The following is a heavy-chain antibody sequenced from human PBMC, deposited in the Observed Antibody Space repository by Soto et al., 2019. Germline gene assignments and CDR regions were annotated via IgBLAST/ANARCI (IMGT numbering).Heavy chain of an antibody. J-gene: IGHJ4*02. CDR2: IIPILGIA. D-gene: IGHD3-10*01. CDR3: ARDRDEDYGNVDC. V-gene: IGHV1-69*08. CDR1: GGTFSSYT. Sequence: QVQLVQSGAEVKKPGSSVKVSCKASGGTFSSYTISWVRQAPGQGLEWMGRIIPILGIANYAQKFKGRVTITADKATTTDYMELSSRRSDATAVYYCARDRDEDYGNVDCWGQGTLVTVSS.